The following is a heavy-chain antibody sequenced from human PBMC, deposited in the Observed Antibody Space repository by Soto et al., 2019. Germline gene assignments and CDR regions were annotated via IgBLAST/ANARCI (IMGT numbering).Heavy chain of an antibody. Sequence: QLQLQESGSGLVKPSQTLSLTCAVSGGSISSGGYSWSWIRQPPGKGLEWIGYIYHSGSTYYNPSLRCRGTISVDSSKNQFSLKLSPVTAADKAVYYCARLAVREDAFDIWGQGTMVTVSS. CDR1: GGSISSGGYS. CDR3: ARLAVREDAFDI. CDR2: IYHSGST. D-gene: IGHD6-19*01. J-gene: IGHJ3*02. V-gene: IGHV4-30-2*01.